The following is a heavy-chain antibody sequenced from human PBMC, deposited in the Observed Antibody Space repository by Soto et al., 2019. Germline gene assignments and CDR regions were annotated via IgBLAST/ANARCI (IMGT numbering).Heavy chain of an antibody. CDR2: FYYSGST. D-gene: IGHD6-25*01. CDR3: ARFEWGSGAAFDY. Sequence: QVQLQESGPGLVKPSETLSLTCTVSGGSISSYYWSWIRQPPGKGLEWIGYFYYSGSTNYNPSLTCRFSISVATSKNQFSLKLSSVTSADTAVYYCARFEWGSGAAFDYWGQGTLVTVSS. CDR1: GGSISSYY. V-gene: IGHV4-59*01. J-gene: IGHJ4*02.